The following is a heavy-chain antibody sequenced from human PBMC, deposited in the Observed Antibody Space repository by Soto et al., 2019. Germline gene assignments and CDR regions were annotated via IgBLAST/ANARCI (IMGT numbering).Heavy chain of an antibody. V-gene: IGHV1-2*04. CDR1: GYTFTGYY. Sequence: ASVKVSCKASGYTFTGYYMHWVRQAPGQGLEWMGWINPNSGGTNYAQKFQGWVTMTRDTSISTAYMELSRLRSDDTAVYYCARGARLWQVAYYYYYGMDVWGQGTTVTVSS. D-gene: IGHD5-18*01. J-gene: IGHJ6*02. CDR2: INPNSGGT. CDR3: ARGARLWQVAYYYYYGMDV.